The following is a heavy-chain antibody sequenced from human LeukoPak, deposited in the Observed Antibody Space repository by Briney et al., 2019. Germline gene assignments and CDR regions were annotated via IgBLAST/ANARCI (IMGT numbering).Heavy chain of an antibody. V-gene: IGHV3-30*03. CDR3: ARVLSGSYDNYFDY. Sequence: GRSLRLSCAASGFAFSSYDMHWVRQAPGKGLEWVAVISYDGSDKYYVDSVKGRFTISRDNSENTLYLQMNSLKAEDAAVYYCARVLSGSYDNYFDYWGQGTLVTVSS. CDR2: ISYDGSDK. CDR1: GFAFSSYD. J-gene: IGHJ4*02. D-gene: IGHD1-26*01.